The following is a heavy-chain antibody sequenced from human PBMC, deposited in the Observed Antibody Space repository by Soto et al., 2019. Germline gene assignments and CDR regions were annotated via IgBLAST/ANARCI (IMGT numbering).Heavy chain of an antibody. Sequence: EVQLVESGGGLVQPGGSLRLSCAVSGFAVSYMSWVRQAPGKGLEWLSVIYSGGSTYYADSVRGRSIISRDKSKNTLYHQMNRLRVVDTALYYSAMAGADHWGQGPRVTASS. CDR1: GFAVSY. CDR3: AMAGADH. J-gene: IGHJ4*02. D-gene: IGHD6-19*01. CDR2: IYSGGST. V-gene: IGHV3-66*01.